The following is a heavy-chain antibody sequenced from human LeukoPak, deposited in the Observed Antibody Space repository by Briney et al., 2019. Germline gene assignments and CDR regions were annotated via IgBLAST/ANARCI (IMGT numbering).Heavy chain of an antibody. CDR2: IYTSGST. J-gene: IGHJ4*02. D-gene: IGHD6-19*01. CDR1: GGSISSGSYY. Sequence: SQTLSLTCTVSGGSISSGSYYWSWIRQPAGKGLEWIGRIYTSGSTNYNPSLKSRVTISVDTSKNQFSLKVSSVTAADTAVYYCAISAWSFDYWAREPWSPSPQ. CDR3: AISAWSFDY. V-gene: IGHV4-61*02.